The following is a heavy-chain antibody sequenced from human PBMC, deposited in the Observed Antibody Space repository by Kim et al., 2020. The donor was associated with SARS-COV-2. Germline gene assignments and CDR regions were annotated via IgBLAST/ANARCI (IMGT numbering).Heavy chain of an antibody. V-gene: IGHV1-3*01. Sequence: ASVKVSCKASGYTFTSYAMHWVRQAPGQRLEWMGWINAGNGNTKYSQKFQGRVTITRDTSASTAYMELSSLRSEDTAVYYCAREGRSSEIAAAHSRLYYYYGMDVWGQGTTVTVSS. CDR1: GYTFTSYA. CDR2: INAGNGNT. D-gene: IGHD6-13*01. J-gene: IGHJ6*02. CDR3: AREGRSSEIAAAHSRLYYYYGMDV.